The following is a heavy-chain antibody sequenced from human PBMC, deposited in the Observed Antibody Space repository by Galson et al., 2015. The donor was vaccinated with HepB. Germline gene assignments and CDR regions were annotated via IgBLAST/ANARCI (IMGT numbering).Heavy chain of an antibody. J-gene: IGHJ4*02. D-gene: IGHD6-19*01. CDR1: GFTFSSYA. Sequence: SLRLSCAASGFTFSSYAMHWVRQAPGKGLEWVAVISYDGSNKYYADSVKGRFTISRDNSKNTLYLQMNSLRAEDTAVYYCARGRASIAVAGYFDYWGQGTLVTVSS. CDR2: ISYDGSNK. V-gene: IGHV3-30*04. CDR3: ARGRASIAVAGYFDY.